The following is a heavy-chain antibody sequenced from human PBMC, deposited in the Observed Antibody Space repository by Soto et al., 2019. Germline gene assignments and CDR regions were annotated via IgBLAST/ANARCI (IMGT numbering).Heavy chain of an antibody. CDR3: VTYCSGGSCYLDYYYYGMDV. J-gene: IGHJ6*02. Sequence: PGESLEISCQGSGYSFTTYWISWVRQMPGKGLEWMGRIDPSDSYTNFSPSFKGHVSISVDKSISTVYPQWSSLKASDTAMYYCVTYCSGGSCYLDYYYYGMDVWGQGTMVTVSS. D-gene: IGHD2-15*01. V-gene: IGHV5-10-1*01. CDR1: GYSFTTYW. CDR2: IDPSDSYT.